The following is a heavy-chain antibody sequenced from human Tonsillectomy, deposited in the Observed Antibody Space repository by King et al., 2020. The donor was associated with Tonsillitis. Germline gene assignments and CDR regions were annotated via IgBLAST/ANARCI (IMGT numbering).Heavy chain of an antibody. CDR2: INPNSGGT. Sequence: EQLVQSGAEVKKPGASVKVSCKASGYTFTGYYMHWVRQAPGQGLEWMGWINPNSGGTNHAQKFQGRVTMTRDTSISTGYMELSRLRSDDTAVYYCARVTPSAAHYGMDVWGQGATVTVSS. J-gene: IGHJ6*02. CDR1: GYTFTGYY. D-gene: IGHD2-2*01. V-gene: IGHV1-2*02. CDR3: ARVTPSAAHYGMDV.